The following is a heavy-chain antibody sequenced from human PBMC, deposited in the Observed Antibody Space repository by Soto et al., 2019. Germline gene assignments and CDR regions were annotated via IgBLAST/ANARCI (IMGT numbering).Heavy chain of an antibody. CDR2: VDHSGST. D-gene: IGHD6-13*01. CDR3: ARGRTEYSHSWYVD. Sequence: SATLSLTCAVYCGSFIGYCWSWIRQPPGKGLEWIGEVDHSGSTNYNPSLKSRVTISVDTSKNQVSLKLSSVTAADTAVYYCARGRTEYSHSWYVDWRQGTLVIFSS. J-gene: IGHJ4*02. V-gene: IGHV4-34*01. CDR1: CGSFIGYC.